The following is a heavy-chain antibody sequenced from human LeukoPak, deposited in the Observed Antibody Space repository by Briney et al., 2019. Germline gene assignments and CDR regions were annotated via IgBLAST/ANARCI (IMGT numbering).Heavy chain of an antibody. CDR2: IYYSGST. CDR3: AIHQRGANWFDP. V-gene: IGHV4-59*08. Sequence: SETLPLTCAVSGASISTYYWSWIRQPPGKGLEWIGYIYYSGSTNYNPSLKSRVSISVDTSRNQFSLKLSSLTAADTAVYYCAIHQRGANWFDPWGQGTLVTVSS. J-gene: IGHJ5*02. CDR1: GASISTYY. D-gene: IGHD1-26*01.